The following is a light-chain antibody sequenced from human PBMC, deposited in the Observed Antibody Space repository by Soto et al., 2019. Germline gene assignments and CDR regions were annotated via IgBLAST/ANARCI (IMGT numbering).Light chain of an antibody. CDR2: GAS. Sequence: EIVLTQSPGTLSLSPGERATLSCRASRSVSSSYLAWHQQKPGQAPRLLIYGASSRVTGIPERFSGSGCGTDFPLTISRLAPEDSAVYYCQQYGSSPPYTFGEGTKLEIK. V-gene: IGKV3-20*01. CDR3: QQYGSSPPYT. CDR1: RSVSSSY. J-gene: IGKJ2*01.